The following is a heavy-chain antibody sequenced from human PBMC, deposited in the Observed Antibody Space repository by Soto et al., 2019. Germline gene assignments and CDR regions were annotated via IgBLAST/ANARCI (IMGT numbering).Heavy chain of an antibody. CDR1: GYSFTSYY. CDR3: ARHVGPAAAMEDVFDL. V-gene: IGHV5-10-1*01. CDR2: IHPSDSYT. Sequence: EVQLVQSGVEVKKPGESLRISCKGSGYSFTSYYITWVRQMPGKGLEWMGRIHPSDSYTNYSPSFQGHVTISADKSISTAYLQWSSLKASDTDMFYCARHVGPAAAMEDVFDLWGQGTMVTVSS. J-gene: IGHJ3*01. D-gene: IGHD6-13*01.